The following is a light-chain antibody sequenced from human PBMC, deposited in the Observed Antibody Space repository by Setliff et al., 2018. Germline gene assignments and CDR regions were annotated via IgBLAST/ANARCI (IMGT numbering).Light chain of an antibody. V-gene: IGLV1-44*01. J-gene: IGLJ2*01. CDR1: SSNIGSKT. CDR3: STWDDCLNSVV. CDR2: QNS. Sequence: QSALAQPPSASGTPGQRVTISCSGSSSNIGSKTVNWYQQLPGTAPKLLMFQNSQRPSGVPDRFSGSKSGTSASLAISGLQSEDEADYYCSTWDDCLNSVVFGGGTKVTVL.